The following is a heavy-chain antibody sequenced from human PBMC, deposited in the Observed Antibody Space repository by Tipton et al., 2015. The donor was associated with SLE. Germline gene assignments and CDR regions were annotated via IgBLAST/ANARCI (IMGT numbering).Heavy chain of an antibody. CDR2: IHYSGTT. V-gene: IGHV4-59*11. CDR1: GGSITNHY. J-gene: IGHJ3*02. Sequence: TLSLTCTVSGGSITNHYWNWIRQPPGKGLEWIGYIHYSGTTHDNPSPKSRVTMSVDMSKNQFSLRLTSVTAAVTAVYYCARTLGAIAHTVYDAFDIWGQGKMVTVSS. D-gene: IGHD1-26*01. CDR3: ARTLGAIAHTVYDAFDI.